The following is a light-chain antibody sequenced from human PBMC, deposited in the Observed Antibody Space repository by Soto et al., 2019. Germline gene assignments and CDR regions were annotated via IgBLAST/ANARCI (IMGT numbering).Light chain of an antibody. CDR2: DAS. J-gene: IGKJ1*01. CDR1: QSISSW. V-gene: IGKV1-5*01. Sequence: DIQMTQSPSTLSASVGDRVTXXXXAVQSISSWLAWYQQKPGNVPNLLIYDASSLHSGVPSRFSGSGSGTEFTLTISSLQADDFATYYCQQYNSFSRTFGQGTKVDIK. CDR3: QQYNSFSRT.